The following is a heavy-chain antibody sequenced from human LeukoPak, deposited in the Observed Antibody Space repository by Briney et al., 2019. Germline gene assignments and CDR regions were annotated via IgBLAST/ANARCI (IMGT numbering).Heavy chain of an antibody. J-gene: IGHJ5*02. Sequence: SETLSLTCTVSGGSISSYYWSWIRQPPGKGLEWIGYIYYSGSTNYNPSLKSRVTISVDTSKNQFSLKLSSVTAAGTAVYYCARHQPLTEDDFWSAPSELRFDPGGQGTLVTVSS. CDR2: IYYSGST. CDR1: GGSISSYY. CDR3: ARHQPLTEDDFWSAPSELRFDP. D-gene: IGHD3-3*01. V-gene: IGHV4-59*08.